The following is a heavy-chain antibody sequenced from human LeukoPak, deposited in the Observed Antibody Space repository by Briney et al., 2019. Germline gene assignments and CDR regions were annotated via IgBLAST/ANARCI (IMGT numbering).Heavy chain of an antibody. Sequence: PGGSLRLSCAASGFTFSTYTMHCVRQAPGKGLEWVAVISYDGSNKYYADSVKGRFTISRDNSKNTLYLQMNSLRAEDTAVYYCLGQLDEYDHWGQGTLVTVSS. D-gene: IGHD2/OR15-2a*01. J-gene: IGHJ4*02. CDR1: GFTFSTYT. CDR2: ISYDGSNK. CDR3: LGQLDEYDH. V-gene: IGHV3-30-3*01.